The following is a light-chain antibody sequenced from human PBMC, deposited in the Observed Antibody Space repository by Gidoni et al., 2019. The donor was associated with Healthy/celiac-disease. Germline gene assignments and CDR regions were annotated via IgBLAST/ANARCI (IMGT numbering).Light chain of an antibody. CDR2: EVS. Sequence: QSALTQPPSASGSPGQSVTISCTGTSSDVGGYNYVSWSQQHPGKAPKLMIYEVSKRPSGVPDRFSGSKSGNTASLTVSGLQAEDEADYYCSSYAGSSHVVFGGGTKLTVL. CDR3: SSYAGSSHVV. J-gene: IGLJ2*01. V-gene: IGLV2-8*01. CDR1: SSDVGGYNY.